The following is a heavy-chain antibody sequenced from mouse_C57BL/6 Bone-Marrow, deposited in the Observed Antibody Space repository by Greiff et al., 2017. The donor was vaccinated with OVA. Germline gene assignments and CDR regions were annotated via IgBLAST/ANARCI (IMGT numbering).Heavy chain of an antibody. CDR1: GYTFTDYE. V-gene: IGHV1-15*01. D-gene: IGHD2-5*01. CDR2: IDPEHGGT. Sequence: QVQLQQSGAELVRPGASVTLSCKASGYTFTDYEMHWVKQTPVHGLEWIGAIDPEHGGTAYNQKLKGKAILTADKSSITAYMELRSLTSEDSAVYYCTRGYSNYYAMDYWGQGTSVTVSS. CDR3: TRGYSNYYAMDY. J-gene: IGHJ4*01.